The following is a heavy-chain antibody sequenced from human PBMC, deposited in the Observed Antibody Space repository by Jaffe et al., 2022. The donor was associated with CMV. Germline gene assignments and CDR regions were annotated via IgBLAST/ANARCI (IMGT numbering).Heavy chain of an antibody. V-gene: IGHV3-48*03. J-gene: IGHJ5*02. D-gene: IGHD5-12*01. CDR3: AREKRGYSGYGVRNWFDP. CDR1: GFTFSSYE. CDR2: ISSSGSTI. Sequence: EVQLVESGGGLVQPGGSLRLSCAASGFTFSSYEMNWVRQAPGKGLEWVSYISSSGSTIYYADSVKGRFTISRDNAKNSLYLQMNSLRAEDTAVYYCAREKRGYSGYGVRNWFDPWGQGTLVTVSS.